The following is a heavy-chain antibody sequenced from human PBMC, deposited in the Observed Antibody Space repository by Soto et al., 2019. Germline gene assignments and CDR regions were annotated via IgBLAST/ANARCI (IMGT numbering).Heavy chain of an antibody. CDR2: IYYSGST. J-gene: IGHJ4*02. V-gene: IGHV4-59*01. CDR1: GGSISSYY. D-gene: IGHD3-22*01. CDR3: ARVGGYDSSGYYRNSSWGLVDY. Sequence: PSETLSLTCTVSGGSISSYYWSWIRQPPGKGLEWIGYIYYSGSTNYNPSLKSRVTISVDTSKNQFSLKLSSVTAADTAVYYCARVGGYDSSGYYRNSSWGLVDYWGQGTLVTVSS.